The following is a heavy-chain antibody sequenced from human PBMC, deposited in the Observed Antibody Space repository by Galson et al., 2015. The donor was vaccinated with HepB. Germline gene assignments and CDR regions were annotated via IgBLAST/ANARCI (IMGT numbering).Heavy chain of an antibody. CDR1: GGSISSGSYY. D-gene: IGHD4-17*01. CDR3: ARWSYGDHYYFDQ. CDR2: VYTSGST. Sequence: LSLTCTVSGGSISSGSYYWSWIRQPAGKGLEWIGRVYTSGSTNYNPSLKSRVTMSVDTSKNQFSLKLSSVTAADTAVYYCARWSYGDHYYFDQWGQGTLVTGSS. V-gene: IGHV4-61*02. J-gene: IGHJ4*02.